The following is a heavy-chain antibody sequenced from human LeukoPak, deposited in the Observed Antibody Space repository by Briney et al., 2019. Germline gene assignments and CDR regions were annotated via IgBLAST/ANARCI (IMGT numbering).Heavy chain of an antibody. CDR1: GFTFSSYW. J-gene: IGHJ4*02. Sequence: GGSLSLSCAASGFTFSSYWMSWVRQAPGKGLEWVANIKQDGSGKYYVDSVKGRFTISRDNAKNSLYLQMNSLRAEDTAVYYCAREGYYYDSSGYPYYFDYWGQGTLVTVSS. CDR2: IKQDGSGK. CDR3: AREGYYYDSSGYPYYFDY. D-gene: IGHD3-22*01. V-gene: IGHV3-7*03.